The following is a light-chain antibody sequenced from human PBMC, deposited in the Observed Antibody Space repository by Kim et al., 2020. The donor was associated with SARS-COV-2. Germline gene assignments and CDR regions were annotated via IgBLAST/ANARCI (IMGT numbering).Light chain of an antibody. CDR2: DVS. V-gene: IGLV2-14*03. Sequence: QSINISCTGTSSDVGGYNYVSWYQQHPGTAPKRIIYDVSHRPSGVSERFSGSKSDNTASLTISGPQAEDEADYYCNSYTSGTTLYVFGPGTKVTVL. CDR3: NSYTSGTTLYV. J-gene: IGLJ1*01. CDR1: SSDVGGYNY.